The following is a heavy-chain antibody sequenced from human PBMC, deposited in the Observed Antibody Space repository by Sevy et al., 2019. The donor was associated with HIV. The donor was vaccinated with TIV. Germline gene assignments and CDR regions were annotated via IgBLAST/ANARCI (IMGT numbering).Heavy chain of an antibody. CDR1: GDSLSSADYY. CDR2: FFYSDNF. D-gene: IGHD5-18*01. V-gene: IGHV4-30-4*01. J-gene: IGHJ4*02. Sequence: SETLSLTCSVSGDSLSSADYYWSWVRQPPGKGLEWIGYFFYSDNFYYNPSLKSRLTISVDTSKNQFSLKLTSVTAADSAVYYCARSQNVDSGPFDYWGQGTPVTVSS. CDR3: ARSQNVDSGPFDY.